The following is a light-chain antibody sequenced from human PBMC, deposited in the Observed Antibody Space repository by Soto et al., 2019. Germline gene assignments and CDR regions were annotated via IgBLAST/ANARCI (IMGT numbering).Light chain of an antibody. CDR1: SSDVGGYNF. Sequence: QSVLTQPRSVSGSPGQSVTISCTGTSSDVGGYNFVSWYQQHPGKVPKLMIYDVTKRPSGVPDRFSGSRSGNTASLTISGLQAEDEADYYCSSYAGSYTVVFGGGTKLTVL. CDR2: DVT. V-gene: IGLV2-11*01. CDR3: SSYAGSYTVV. J-gene: IGLJ2*01.